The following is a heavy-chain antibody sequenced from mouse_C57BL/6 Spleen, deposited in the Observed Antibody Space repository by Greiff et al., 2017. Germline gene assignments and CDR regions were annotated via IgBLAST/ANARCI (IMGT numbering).Heavy chain of an antibody. D-gene: IGHD6-1*01. CDR3: ATSEFAY. J-gene: IGHJ3*01. Sequence: EVHLVESGGGLVKPGGSLKLSCAASGFTFSDYGMHWVRQAPEKGLEWVAYISSGSSTIYYADTVKGRFTISRDNAKNTLFLQMTSLRSEDTAMYYCATSEFAYWGQGTLVTVSA. CDR2: ISSGSSTI. V-gene: IGHV5-17*01. CDR1: GFTFSDYG.